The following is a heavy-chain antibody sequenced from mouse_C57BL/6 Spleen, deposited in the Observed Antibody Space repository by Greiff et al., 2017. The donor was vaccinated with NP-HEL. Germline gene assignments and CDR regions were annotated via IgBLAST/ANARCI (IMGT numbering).Heavy chain of an antibody. J-gene: IGHJ2*01. CDR1: GYAFSSYW. CDR3: ARSEGNYYGSRYYFDY. D-gene: IGHD1-1*01. CDR2: IYPGDGDT. V-gene: IGHV1-80*01. Sequence: QVQLQQSGAELVKPGASVKISCKASGYAFSSYWMNWVKQRPGKGLERIGQIYPGDGDTNYNGKFKGKATLTADKSSSTAYMQLSSLTSEDSAVYFCARSEGNYYGSRYYFDYWGQGTTLTVSS.